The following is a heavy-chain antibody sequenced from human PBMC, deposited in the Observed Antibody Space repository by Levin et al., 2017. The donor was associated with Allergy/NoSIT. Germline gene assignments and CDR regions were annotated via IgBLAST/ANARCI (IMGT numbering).Heavy chain of an antibody. CDR1: GFPFSNYV. D-gene: IGHD6-13*01. Sequence: PGESLKISCAASGFPFSNYVMNWVRQAPGKGLEWVAYISSPSATIYYADSVKGRFTISRDNAKNSRYLQMNSLRDDDTAVYYCVGYSSSWATFDYWGQGSLVSVSS. J-gene: IGHJ4*02. CDR2: ISSPSATI. CDR3: VGYSSSWATFDY. V-gene: IGHV3-48*02.